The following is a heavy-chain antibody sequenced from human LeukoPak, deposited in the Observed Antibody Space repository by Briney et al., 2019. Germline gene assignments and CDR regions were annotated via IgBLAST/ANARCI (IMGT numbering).Heavy chain of an antibody. V-gene: IGHV3-48*04. Sequence: GGSLRLSCAASGFTFSSYSMNWVRQAPGKGLEWVSYISSSGSTIYYADSVKGRFTISRDNAKNSLYLQMNSLRAEDTAVYYCARDYSGSHFDYWGQGTLVTVSS. J-gene: IGHJ4*02. CDR1: GFTFSSYS. CDR3: ARDYSGSHFDY. CDR2: ISSSGSTI. D-gene: IGHD1-26*01.